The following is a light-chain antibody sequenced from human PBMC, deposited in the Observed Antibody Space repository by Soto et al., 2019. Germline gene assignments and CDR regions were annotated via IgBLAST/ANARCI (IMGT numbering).Light chain of an antibody. CDR2: DVT. CDR3: CSYVETYSYV. J-gene: IGLJ1*01. CDR1: SSDVGGYNY. Sequence: QSALAQPRSVSGSPGQSVTISCTGTSSDVGGYNYVSWYQHHPGRAPKLIIYDVTQRPSGIPDRFSGSKSGNTASLTISGLQADDEADYHCCSYVETYSYVFGTGTKVTV. V-gene: IGLV2-11*01.